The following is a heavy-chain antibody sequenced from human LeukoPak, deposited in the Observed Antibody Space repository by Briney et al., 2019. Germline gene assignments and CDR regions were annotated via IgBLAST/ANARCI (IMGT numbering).Heavy chain of an antibody. CDR2: MNPDGSTK. CDR3: ARDSGYSAFDY. J-gene: IGHJ4*02. V-gene: IGHV3-7*05. Sequence: GGSLRLSCAASGFAFSSSWMAWVRQAPGKGLEWVANMNPDGSTKNYVDSVRGRFTISRDNAKNSLYLQINSLRADDTAVYYCARDSGYSAFDYWGQGTLVTVSS. CDR1: GFAFSSSW. D-gene: IGHD5-12*01.